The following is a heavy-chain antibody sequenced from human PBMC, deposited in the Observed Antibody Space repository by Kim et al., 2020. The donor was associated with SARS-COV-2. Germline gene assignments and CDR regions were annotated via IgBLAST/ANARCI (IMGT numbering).Heavy chain of an antibody. Sequence: AQKFQGRVTMTRDTSTSTVYMELSSLRSEDTAVYYCARDFLAARHEDDDYWGQGTLVTVSS. D-gene: IGHD3-3*01. J-gene: IGHJ4*02. CDR3: ARDFLAARHEDDDY. V-gene: IGHV1-46*01.